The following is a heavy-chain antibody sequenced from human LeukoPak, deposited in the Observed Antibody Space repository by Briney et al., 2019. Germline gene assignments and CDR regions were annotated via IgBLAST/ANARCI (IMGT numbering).Heavy chain of an antibody. Sequence: SETLSLTCSVSGSSIGRHYWTWIRQPLGKGLEWIGYTHFSGSSNYNPSLKSRATTSLDRAKNQISLTLTSVTAADTAVYFCARAKAAGSYDFWGQGTLVTVSS. CDR1: GSSIGRHY. CDR3: ARAKAAGSYDF. CDR2: THFSGSS. J-gene: IGHJ4*02. D-gene: IGHD6-13*01. V-gene: IGHV4-59*11.